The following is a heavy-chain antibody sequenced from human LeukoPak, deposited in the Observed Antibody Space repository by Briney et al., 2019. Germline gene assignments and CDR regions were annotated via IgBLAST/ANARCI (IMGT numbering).Heavy chain of an antibody. Sequence: GGSLRLSCAASGFTVSSNYMSWVRQAPGKGLEWVSAIYSGGSTYYADSVKGRFTISRDNSKNTLYLQMNSLRAEDTAVYYCARTTPGYSSSWYGPDAFDIWGQGTMVTVSS. V-gene: IGHV3-53*01. CDR2: IYSGGST. D-gene: IGHD6-13*01. CDR3: ARTTPGYSSSWYGPDAFDI. CDR1: GFTVSSNY. J-gene: IGHJ3*02.